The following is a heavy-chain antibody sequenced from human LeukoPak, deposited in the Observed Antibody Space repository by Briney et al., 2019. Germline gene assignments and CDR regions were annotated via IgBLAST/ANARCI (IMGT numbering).Heavy chain of an antibody. CDR3: ATDRGWRTSGYYLYYFEY. Sequence: GGSLRLSCAASGFTFSSYAMSWVRQAPGKGLEWVASIKNDGSERYYVDSVRGRYTISRDNTRNSLFLQMSSLRAEDTAVYYCATDRGWRTSGYYLYYFEYWGQGTLVTFSS. CDR2: IKNDGSER. CDR1: GFTFSSYA. V-gene: IGHV3-7*01. J-gene: IGHJ4*02. D-gene: IGHD3-3*01.